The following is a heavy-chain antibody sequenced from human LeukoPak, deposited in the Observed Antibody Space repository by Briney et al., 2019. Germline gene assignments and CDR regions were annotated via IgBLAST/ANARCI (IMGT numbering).Heavy chain of an antibody. CDR3: TKGGHGGY. CDR1: GFPFSTFP. V-gene: IGHV3-23*01. Sequence: GGSLRLSCQASGFPFSTFPMSWVRQAPGKGLEWASTLSGDGYDTYYADSVKGRFTISRDTSKNTLFLQMNSLRADDTAIYYCTKGGHGGYWGQGTMVTVSS. CDR2: LSGDGYDT. J-gene: IGHJ4*02.